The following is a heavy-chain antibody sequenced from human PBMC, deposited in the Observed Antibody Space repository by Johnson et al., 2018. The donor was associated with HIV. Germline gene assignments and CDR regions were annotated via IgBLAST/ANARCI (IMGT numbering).Heavy chain of an antibody. J-gene: IGHJ3*02. CDR3: AKDGYSSSWYPYAFDI. D-gene: IGHD6-13*01. Sequence: VQLVESGGGWIQPGGSLRLSCAVSGFTVRNNYMSWVRQAPGKGLEWVSGISWNSGTIGYADSVKGRFTVYRDNAKNSLYLQMNSLRAEDTALYYCAKDGYSSSWYPYAFDIWGQGTMVTVSS. CDR1: GFTVRNNY. CDR2: ISWNSGTI. V-gene: IGHV3-9*01.